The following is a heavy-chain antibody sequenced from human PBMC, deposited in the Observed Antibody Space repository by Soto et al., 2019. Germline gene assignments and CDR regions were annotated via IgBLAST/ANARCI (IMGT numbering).Heavy chain of an antibody. CDR1: GDTVSSNSVA. CDR3: ARSEEDSDYYYYGMDV. CDR2: THYRSRWYS. Sequence: SQTLSLTCVGSGDTVSSNSVAWNWVRQSPSRGLEWLGRTHYRSRWYSDYAVSVRSRIDINADTSKSQVSLQLNSVTPEDTAVYYCARSEEDSDYYYYGMDVWGQGTTVTVSS. J-gene: IGHJ6*02. D-gene: IGHD2-15*01. V-gene: IGHV6-1*01.